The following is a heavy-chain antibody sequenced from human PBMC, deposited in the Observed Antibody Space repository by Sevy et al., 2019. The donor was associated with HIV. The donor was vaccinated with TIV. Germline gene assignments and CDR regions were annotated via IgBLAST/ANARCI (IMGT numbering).Heavy chain of an antibody. CDR2: ISAYNGNT. D-gene: IGHD3-3*01. CDR1: GYTFTSYG. CDR3: AGGGGITIFGVVTSYFDY. J-gene: IGHJ4*02. V-gene: IGHV1-18*01. Sequence: ASVKVSCKASGYTFTSYGISWVRQAPGQGLEWMGWISAYNGNTNYAQKLQGRVTMTTDTSTSTAYMELRSLRSDDTAVYYCAGGGGITIFGVVTSYFDYWGQGTLVTVSS.